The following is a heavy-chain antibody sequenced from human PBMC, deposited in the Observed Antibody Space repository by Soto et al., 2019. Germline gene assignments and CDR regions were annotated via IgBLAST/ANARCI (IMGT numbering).Heavy chain of an antibody. J-gene: IGHJ6*02. CDR2: MNRNCGNT. CDR3: ARERRLGIDGMDV. V-gene: IGHV1-8*02. Sequence: ASVKVSCKASGYTFTGYYMHWVRQATGQGLEWMGWMNRNCGNTGYAQKFQGRVTMTWNTSISTAYMELSSLRSEDTAVYYCARERRLGIDGMDVWGQGTTVTVSS. CDR1: GYTFTGYY. D-gene: IGHD7-27*01.